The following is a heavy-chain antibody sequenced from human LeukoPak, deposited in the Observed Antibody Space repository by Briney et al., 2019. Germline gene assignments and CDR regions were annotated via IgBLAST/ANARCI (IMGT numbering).Heavy chain of an antibody. Sequence: QTLSLPSVISADSVSGSNGAWNGIRHFPSRSLEWLVRTYYRSKSYYAYPVSVKRRITINPDTSKSQFSLQLNSVTPEDTAVYYCAREPYYYDHTGFHPRYLDSWGQGALVSVSS. CDR3: AREPYYYDHTGFHPRYLDS. V-gene: IGHV6-1*01. CDR2: TYYRSKSYY. D-gene: IGHD3-22*01. J-gene: IGHJ4*02. CDR1: ADSVSGSNGA.